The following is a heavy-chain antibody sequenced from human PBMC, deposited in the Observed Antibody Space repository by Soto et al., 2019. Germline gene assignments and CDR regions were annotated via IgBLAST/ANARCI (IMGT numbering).Heavy chain of an antibody. CDR3: ARRSMILGGYYFDY. J-gene: IGHJ4*02. D-gene: IGHD3-16*01. CDR2: IYYSGCT. CDR1: GGSISSYY. V-gene: IGHV4-59*08. Sequence: QVQLQESGPGLVKPSETLSLTCTVSGGSISSYYWSWIRQPPGKGLEWIGYIYYSGCTNYNPSLKSRVTISVDTYKNQFSLKLSSVTAADTAVYYCARRSMILGGYYFDYWGQGTLVTVSS.